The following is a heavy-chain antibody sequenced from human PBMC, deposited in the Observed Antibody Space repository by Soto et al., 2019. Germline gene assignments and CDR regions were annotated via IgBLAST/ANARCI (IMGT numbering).Heavy chain of an antibody. V-gene: IGHV5-51*01. CDR3: ARLSTVLTDRAPYDL. CDR2: VYPSTSQA. CDR1: GCKFSTYW. J-gene: IGHJ4*01. D-gene: IGHD3-16*01. Sequence: PGESLKISCKGSGCKFSTYWIAWVRQMPGKGLEFMGVVYPSTSQATYSPSFQGQVTISADKSINAAYLEWGGLKASDTAMYYCARLSTVLTDRAPYDLWGQGTLVTVSS.